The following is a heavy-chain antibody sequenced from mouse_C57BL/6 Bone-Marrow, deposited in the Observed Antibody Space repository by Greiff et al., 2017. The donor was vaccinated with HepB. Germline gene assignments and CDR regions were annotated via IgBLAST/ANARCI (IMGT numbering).Heavy chain of an antibody. CDR2: IDPSDSYT. CDR1: GYTFTSYW. CDR3: AREVYSNPFAY. V-gene: IGHV1-50*01. Sequence: QVQLQQSGAELVKPGASVKLSCKASGYTFTSYWMQWVKQRPGQGLEWIGEIDPSDSYTNYNQKFKGKATLTVDTSSSTAYMQLSSLTSEDSAVYYCAREVYSNPFAYWGQGTLVTVSA. D-gene: IGHD2-5*01. J-gene: IGHJ3*01.